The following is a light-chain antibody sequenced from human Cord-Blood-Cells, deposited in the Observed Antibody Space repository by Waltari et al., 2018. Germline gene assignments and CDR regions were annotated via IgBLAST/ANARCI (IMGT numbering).Light chain of an antibody. V-gene: IGKV4-1*01. CDR3: QQYYSTPYT. J-gene: IGKJ2*01. Sequence: DIVMTQSPDSLAVSLGERATINCKSSQSVLYSSNNKNYLAWYQQKPGQPPKLLIYWASTRESGVPDRVSGSGSGTDFTLTSSSLQAEDVAVYYCQQYYSTPYTFGQGTKLEIK. CDR2: WAS. CDR1: QSVLYSSNNKNY.